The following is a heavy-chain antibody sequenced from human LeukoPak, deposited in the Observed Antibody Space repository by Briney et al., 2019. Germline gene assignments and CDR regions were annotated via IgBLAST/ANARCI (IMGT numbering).Heavy chain of an antibody. CDR3: ARYYYGSGSPQLYYYGMDV. CDR2: IYYSGST. CDR1: GGSISSYY. V-gene: IGHV4-59*08. Sequence: SETLSLTCTVSGGSISSYYWSWVRQPPGKGLEWIGYIYYSGSTNYNPSLKSRVTILVDTSKNQFSLKLSSVTAADTAVYYCARYYYGSGSPQLYYYGMDVWGQGTTVTVSS. J-gene: IGHJ6*02. D-gene: IGHD3-10*01.